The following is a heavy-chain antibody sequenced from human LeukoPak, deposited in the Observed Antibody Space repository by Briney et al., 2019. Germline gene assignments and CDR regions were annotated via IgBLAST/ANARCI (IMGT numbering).Heavy chain of an antibody. V-gene: IGHV4-4*07. CDR2: IDTSGNT. CDR3: ARVSSSWYQDWYFDL. D-gene: IGHD6-13*01. CDR1: GGSISSYY. Sequence: SETLSLTCTVSGGSISSYYRSWIRQPAGKGLEWIGRIDTSGNTNYKPSLKSRVTMSVDTSKNQFSLKLSSVTAADTAVYYCARVSSSWYQDWYFDLWGRGTLVTVSS. J-gene: IGHJ2*01.